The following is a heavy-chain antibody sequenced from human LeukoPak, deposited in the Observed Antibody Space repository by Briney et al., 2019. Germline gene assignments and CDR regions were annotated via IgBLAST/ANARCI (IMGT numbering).Heavy chain of an antibody. CDR2: ISYDGSNK. CDR1: GFTFSSYA. CDR3: ARTSEVTRPFDY. Sequence: QPGRSLRLSCAASGFTFSSYAMHWVRQAPGKGLEWVAVISYDGSNKYYADSVKGRFTISRDNSKNTLYLQMNSLRAEDTAVYYCARTSEVTRPFDYWGQGTLVTVSS. J-gene: IGHJ4*02. V-gene: IGHV3-30*14. D-gene: IGHD2-2*01.